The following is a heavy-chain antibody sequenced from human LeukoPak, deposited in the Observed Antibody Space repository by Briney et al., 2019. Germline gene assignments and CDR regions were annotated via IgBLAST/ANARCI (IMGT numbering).Heavy chain of an antibody. CDR1: GYTFTSYG. V-gene: IGHV1-2*02. CDR3: ARGYIQLWQTYYMDV. CDR2: INPNSGGT. J-gene: IGHJ6*03. D-gene: IGHD5-18*01. Sequence: ASVKVSCKASGYTFTSYGISWVRQAPGQGLEWMGWINPNSGGTNYAQKFQGRVTMTRDTSISTAYMELSRLRSDDTAVYYCARGYIQLWQTYYMDVWGKGTTVTVSS.